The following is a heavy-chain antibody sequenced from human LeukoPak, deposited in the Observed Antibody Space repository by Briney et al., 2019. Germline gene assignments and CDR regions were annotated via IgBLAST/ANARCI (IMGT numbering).Heavy chain of an antibody. CDR1: GFTFDDYA. J-gene: IGHJ4*02. Sequence: AGGSLRLSCAASGFTFDDYAMHWVRQAPGKGLEWVSLISGDDGRTYHADSMKGRFTISRDNSKKSLYLQMNGLRTEDTALYYRAKEGPRAVANYFDYWGQGTPVTVSS. CDR3: AKEGPRAVANYFDY. D-gene: IGHD6-19*01. V-gene: IGHV3-43*02. CDR2: ISGDDGRT.